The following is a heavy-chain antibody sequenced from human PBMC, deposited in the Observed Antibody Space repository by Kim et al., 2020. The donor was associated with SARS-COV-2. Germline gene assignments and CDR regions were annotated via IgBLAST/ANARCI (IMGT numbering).Heavy chain of an antibody. CDR3: AKTGGYTFGYFEMGGPDY. J-gene: IGHJ4*02. V-gene: IGHV3-30*02. Sequence: VKGRFTISRDNSENALYMQMNSLRPEDTAVYYCAKTGGYTFGYFEMGGPDYWGQGTLVTVSS. D-gene: IGHD5-18*01.